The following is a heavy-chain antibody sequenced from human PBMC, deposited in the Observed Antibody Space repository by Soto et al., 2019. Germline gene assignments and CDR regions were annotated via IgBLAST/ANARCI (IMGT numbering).Heavy chain of an antibody. V-gene: IGHV1-69*13. CDR3: ARDLYGGNPDY. CDR2: IIPIFGTA. J-gene: IGHJ4*02. D-gene: IGHD2-15*01. Sequence: GASVKVSCKASGGAFSSYAISWVRQAPGQGLEWMGGIIPIFGTANYAQKFQGRVTITADESTSTAYMELSSLRSEDTAVYYCARDLYGGNPDYWGQGTLVTVSS. CDR1: GGAFSSYA.